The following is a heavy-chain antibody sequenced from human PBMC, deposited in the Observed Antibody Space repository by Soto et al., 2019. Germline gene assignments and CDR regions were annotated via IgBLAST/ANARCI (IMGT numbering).Heavy chain of an antibody. CDR1: GGTFSSYA. V-gene: IGHV1-69*12. D-gene: IGHD1-26*01. CDR3: ARHFSSSLVGATRYFDL. J-gene: IGHJ2*01. Sequence: QVQLVQSGAEVKKPGSSVKVSCKASGGTFSSYAISWVRQAPGQGLEWMGGIIPIFGTANYAQKFQGRVTISADESTSTAYMELSSLRSEDTAVYYCARHFSSSLVGATRYFDLWGRGTLVTVSS. CDR2: IIPIFGTA.